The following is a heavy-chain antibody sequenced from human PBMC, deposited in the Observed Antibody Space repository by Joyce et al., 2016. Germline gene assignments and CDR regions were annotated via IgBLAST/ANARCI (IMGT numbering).Heavy chain of an antibody. CDR1: GFIVSGNT. Sequence: EFQLVESGGGLVQPGGSLRLSCAASGFIVSGNTMTWVRQAPGKGLERVSLIYRGGTTDYADSVRGRFTISRHNSKNTLYLQMNSLTAEDTALYYCAGESGNYPNYFDYWGQGTLVTVSS. CDR3: AGESGNYPNYFDY. CDR2: IYRGGTT. D-gene: IGHD1-26*01. J-gene: IGHJ4*02. V-gene: IGHV3-53*04.